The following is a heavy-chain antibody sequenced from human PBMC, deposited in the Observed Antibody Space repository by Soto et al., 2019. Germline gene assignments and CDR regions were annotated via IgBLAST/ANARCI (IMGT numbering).Heavy chain of an antibody. Sequence: GGSLRLSCAASGFTFSSYAMSWVRQAPGKGLEWVSAISGSGGSTYYADSVKGRFTISRDNSKNTLYLQMNSLRAEDTAVYYCAPHRSAAVERPYFDYWGQGTLVTVSS. V-gene: IGHV3-23*01. D-gene: IGHD1-1*01. J-gene: IGHJ4*02. CDR1: GFTFSSYA. CDR3: APHRSAAVERPYFDY. CDR2: ISGSGGST.